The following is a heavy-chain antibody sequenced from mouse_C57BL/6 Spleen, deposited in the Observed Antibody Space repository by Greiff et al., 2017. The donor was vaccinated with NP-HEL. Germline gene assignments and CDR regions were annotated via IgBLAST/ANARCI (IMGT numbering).Heavy chain of an antibody. D-gene: IGHD2-1*01. J-gene: IGHJ4*01. Sequence: VQLKESGGGLVKPGGSLKLSCAASGFTFSDYGMHWVRQAPEKGLEWVAYISRGSSTIYYADTVKGRFTISRDNAKNTRFLQMTSLRSEDTAMYYCARGGYGNYFYYAMDYWGQGTSVTVSA. CDR3: ARGGYGNYFYYAMDY. CDR1: GFTFSDYG. CDR2: ISRGSSTI. V-gene: IGHV5-17*01.